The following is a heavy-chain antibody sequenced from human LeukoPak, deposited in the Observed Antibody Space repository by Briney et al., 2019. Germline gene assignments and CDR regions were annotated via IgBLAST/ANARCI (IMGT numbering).Heavy chain of an antibody. CDR2: ISSRNDYI. V-gene: IGHV3-21*01. Sequence: GGSLRVSCAASGFTFSDYTMNWVRQAPGKGLEWVSSISSRNDYIHYADSVKGRFTISRDNAENSLFLQMNSLRADDTAVYYCARGSSGGDNWGQGTLVTVSS. J-gene: IGHJ4*02. CDR3: ARGSSGGDN. D-gene: IGHD3-22*01. CDR1: GFTFSDYT.